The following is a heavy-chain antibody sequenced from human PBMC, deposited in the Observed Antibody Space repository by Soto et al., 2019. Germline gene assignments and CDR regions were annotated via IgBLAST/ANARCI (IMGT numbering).Heavy chain of an antibody. Sequence: GGSLRLSCAASGFTFSSYAMSWVRQAPGKGLEWVSAISGSGGSTYYADSVKGRFTISRDNSKNTLYLQMDSLRAEDTAVYYCAKGVVVAAMYNWFDPWGQGTLVTVSS. V-gene: IGHV3-23*01. CDR2: ISGSGGST. J-gene: IGHJ5*02. CDR1: GFTFSSYA. CDR3: AKGVVVAAMYNWFDP. D-gene: IGHD2-15*01.